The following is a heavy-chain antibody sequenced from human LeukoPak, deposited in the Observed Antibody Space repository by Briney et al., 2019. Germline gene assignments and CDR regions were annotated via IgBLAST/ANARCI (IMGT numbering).Heavy chain of an antibody. Sequence: ASVKVSCKASGYTFTSYYMHWVRQAPGQGLEWMGIINPRGGSTSYAQKFQGRVTMTRDTSTSTVYMELSSLRSEDTAVYYCARTPDTDSSGYYFDYWGQGTLVTVSS. CDR3: ARTPDTDSSGYYFDY. CDR2: INPRGGST. CDR1: GYTFTSYY. V-gene: IGHV1-46*01. D-gene: IGHD3-22*01. J-gene: IGHJ4*02.